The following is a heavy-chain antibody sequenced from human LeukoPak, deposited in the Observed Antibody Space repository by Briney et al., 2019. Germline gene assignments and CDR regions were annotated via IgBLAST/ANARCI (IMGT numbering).Heavy chain of an antibody. CDR1: GGTFSSYA. V-gene: IGHV1-69*05. CDR3: ATTYYNYYDSSGYLSY. J-gene: IGHJ4*02. CDR2: IIPIFGTA. Sequence: SVKVSCKASGGTFSSYAISWVRQAPGQGLEWMGGIIPIFGTANYAQKFQGRVTITTDESTSTAYMELSSLRSEDTAVYYCATTYYNYYDSSGYLSYWGQGTLVTVSS. D-gene: IGHD3-22*01.